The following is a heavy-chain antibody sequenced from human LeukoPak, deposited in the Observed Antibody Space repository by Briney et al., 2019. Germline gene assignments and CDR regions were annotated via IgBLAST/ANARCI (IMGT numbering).Heavy chain of an antibody. Sequence: PGESLKISCKGSGYSFANYWIAWVRQMPGKGLEWMGIVYPGDSDIRYSPSFQGQVIISADKSISTAYLQWSSLKASDTAMYYCARRSSWYREFDYWGQGTLVTISS. V-gene: IGHV5-51*01. CDR2: VYPGDSDI. CDR3: ARRSSWYREFDY. D-gene: IGHD6-13*01. CDR1: GYSFANYW. J-gene: IGHJ4*02.